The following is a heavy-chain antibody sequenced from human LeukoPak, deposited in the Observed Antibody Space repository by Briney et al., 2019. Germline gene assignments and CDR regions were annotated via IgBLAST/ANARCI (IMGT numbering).Heavy chain of an antibody. D-gene: IGHD6-13*01. Sequence: ASVKVSCKASGYTFTSYGISWVRQAPGQGLEWMGWISAYNGNTNYAQKLQGRVTMTTDTSTSTAYMELRSLRSDDTAVYYCARDVVYRSSWYFGDYWGQGTLVTVSS. CDR3: ARDVVYRSSWYFGDY. CDR2: ISAYNGNT. CDR1: GYTFTSYG. J-gene: IGHJ4*02. V-gene: IGHV1-18*01.